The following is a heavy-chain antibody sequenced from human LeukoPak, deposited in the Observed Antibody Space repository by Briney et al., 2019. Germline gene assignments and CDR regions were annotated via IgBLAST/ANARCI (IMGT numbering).Heavy chain of an antibody. J-gene: IGHJ6*02. Sequence: SETLSLTCTVSGGSISSSSYYWGWIRQPPGKGLEWIGSIYYSGSTYYNPSLKSRVTISVDTSKNQFSLKLSSVTAADTAVHYCARANCTNGVCYPEGYYYYGMDVWGQGTTVTVSS. CDR2: IYYSGST. V-gene: IGHV4-39*07. CDR1: GGSISSSSYY. CDR3: ARANCTNGVCYPEGYYYYGMDV. D-gene: IGHD2-8*01.